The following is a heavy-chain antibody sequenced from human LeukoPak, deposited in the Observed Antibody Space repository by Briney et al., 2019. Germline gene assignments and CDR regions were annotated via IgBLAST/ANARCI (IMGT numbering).Heavy chain of an antibody. D-gene: IGHD3-9*01. J-gene: IGHJ4*02. Sequence: SETLSLTCSVSGGSINSYSWSWIRQPPGKGLEWIGYMSYSGSTSESTGSHPSLRSRVTMSVDMSKNQFFLKLTSLTAADTAVYYCARGYFPFDYWGRGTLVTVSS. CDR1: GGSINSYS. CDR3: ARGYFPFDY. CDR2: MSYSGSTSEST. V-gene: IGHV4-59*01.